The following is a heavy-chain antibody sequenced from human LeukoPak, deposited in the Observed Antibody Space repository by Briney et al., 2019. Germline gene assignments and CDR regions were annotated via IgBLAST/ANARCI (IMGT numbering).Heavy chain of an antibody. J-gene: IGHJ4*02. CDR2: ISGSGGST. CDR1: GFSLSSYW. D-gene: IGHD6-13*01. CDR3: AKDSSWSSWYSRVDY. Sequence: GGSPRLSCAASGFSLSSYWMSWVRQAPGKGLEWVSAISGSGGSTYYADSVKGRFTISRDNSKNTLYLQMNSLRAEDTAVYYCAKDSSWSSWYSRVDYWGQGTLVTVSS. V-gene: IGHV3-23*01.